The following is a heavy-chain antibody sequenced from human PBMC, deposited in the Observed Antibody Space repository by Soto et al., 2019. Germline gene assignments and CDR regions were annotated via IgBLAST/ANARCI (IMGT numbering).Heavy chain of an antibody. CDR2: IWYDGSNK. V-gene: IGHV3-33*01. CDR1: GFTFSSYG. Sequence: GGSLRLSCAASGFTFSSYGMHWVRQAPGKGLEWVAVIWYDGSNKYYADSVKGRFTISRDNSKNTLYLQMNSLRAEDTAVYYCARDGRGHSSSSVFFDYWGQGTLVTVSS. D-gene: IGHD6-6*01. J-gene: IGHJ4*02. CDR3: ARDGRGHSSSSVFFDY.